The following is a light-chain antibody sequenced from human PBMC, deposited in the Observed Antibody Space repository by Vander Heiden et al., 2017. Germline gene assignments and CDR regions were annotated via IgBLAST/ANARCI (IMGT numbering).Light chain of an antibody. J-gene: IGLJ2*01. CDR1: TSGSKS. V-gene: IGLV3-21*03. Sequence: SYVLTQPPSVSVAPGKTARSTCGGNTSGSKSVHWYQQRPGQAPVLVVYDDSDRPSGTPARFSGSNSGTTATLTITRVEAGDEADYYCQVWDSSTNEVVFGGGTKLTVL. CDR2: DDS. CDR3: QVWDSSTNEVV.